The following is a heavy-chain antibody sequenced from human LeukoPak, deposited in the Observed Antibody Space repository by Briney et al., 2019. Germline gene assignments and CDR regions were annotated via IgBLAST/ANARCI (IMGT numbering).Heavy chain of an antibody. J-gene: IGHJ4*02. CDR1: GFMFTSSA. CDR2: IVVGSGNT. Sequence: GASVKVSCKASGFMFTSSAVQWVRQARGQRLEWIGWIVVGSGNTNYAQKFQERVTITRDMSTSTAYMDLSSLRSEDTAVYYCAADLPYSNYGPLDYWGQGTLVTVSS. CDR3: AADLPYSNYGPLDY. V-gene: IGHV1-58*01. D-gene: IGHD4-11*01.